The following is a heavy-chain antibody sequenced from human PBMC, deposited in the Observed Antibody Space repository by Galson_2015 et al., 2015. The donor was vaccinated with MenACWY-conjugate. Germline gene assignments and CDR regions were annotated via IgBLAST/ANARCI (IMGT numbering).Heavy chain of an antibody. CDR2: IKSKTDGGTT. V-gene: IGHV3-15*07. J-gene: IGHJ6*03. CDR1: GFTFSNAW. D-gene: IGHD3-3*01. CDR3: TTAYYDFWSGYSLDYYYYYYMDV. Sequence: SLRLSCAASGFTFSNAWMNWVRQAPGKGLEWVGRIKSKTDGGTTDYAAPVKGRFTISRDDSKNTLYLQMNSLKTEDTAVYYCTTAYYDFWSGYSLDYYYYYYMDVWGKGTTVTVSS.